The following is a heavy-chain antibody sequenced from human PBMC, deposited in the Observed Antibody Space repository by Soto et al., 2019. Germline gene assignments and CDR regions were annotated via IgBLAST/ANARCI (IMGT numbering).Heavy chain of an antibody. CDR2: ISYDGSNK. D-gene: IGHD4-17*01. J-gene: IGHJ6*02. V-gene: IGHV3-30*03. Sequence: PGGSLRLSCAASGFTFSSYGMHWVRQAPGKGLEWVAVISYDGSNKYYADSVKGRFTISRDNSKNTLYLQMNSLRAEDTAVYYRATENGFSLPTIYGDSRADYYYYYGMDVWGQGTTVTVS. CDR1: GFTFSSYG. CDR3: ATENGFSLPTIYGDSRADYYYYYGMDV.